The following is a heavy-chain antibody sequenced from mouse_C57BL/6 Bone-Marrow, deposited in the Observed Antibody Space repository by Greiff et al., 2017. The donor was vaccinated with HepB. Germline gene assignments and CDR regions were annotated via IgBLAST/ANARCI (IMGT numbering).Heavy chain of an antibody. CDR3: ARRNHLDY. J-gene: IGHJ2*01. CDR2: INPNNGGT. V-gene: IGHV1-26*01. Sequence: EVQLQQSGPELVKPGASVKISCKASGYTFTDYYMNWVKQSHGKSLEWIGDINPNNGGTSYNQKFKGKATLTVDKSSSTAYMELRSLTSEDSAVYYCARRNHLDYWGQGTTLTVSS. CDR1: GYTFTDYY.